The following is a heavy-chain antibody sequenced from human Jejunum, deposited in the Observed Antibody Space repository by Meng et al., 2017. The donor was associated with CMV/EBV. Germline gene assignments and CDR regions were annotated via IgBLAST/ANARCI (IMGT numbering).Heavy chain of an antibody. Sequence: SGFTFCTSSMHWVRHTPGKGLEWVAVISNDGGSPNYAASVKGRFTISRDNAKNTLFLQVNSLRAEDTAVYYCARAYCLSTVCQPGYWGQGTLVTVSS. CDR1: GFTFCTSS. V-gene: IGHV3-30*04. D-gene: IGHD2-2*01. J-gene: IGHJ4*02. CDR3: ARAYCLSTVCQPGY. CDR2: ISNDGGSP.